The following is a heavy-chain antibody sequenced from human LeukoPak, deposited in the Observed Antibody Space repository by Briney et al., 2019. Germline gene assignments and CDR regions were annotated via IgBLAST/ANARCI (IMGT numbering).Heavy chain of an antibody. V-gene: IGHV4-39*01. CDR1: GGSISSNGYD. CDR2: IHYSGST. D-gene: IGHD4-17*01. J-gene: IGHJ3*02. CDR3: ARRSPGDYGGNLWGAFDI. Sequence: SETLSLTCTVSGGSISSNGYDWGWIRQPLGKGLEYIGSIHYSGSTYYNPSLKSRVTISVDTSKNQFSLKLSSVTAADTAMFYCARRSPGDYGGNLWGAFDIWGQGTMVTVSS.